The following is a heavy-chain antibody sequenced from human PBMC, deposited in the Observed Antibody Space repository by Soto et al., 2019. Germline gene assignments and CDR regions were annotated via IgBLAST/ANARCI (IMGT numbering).Heavy chain of an antibody. J-gene: IGHJ3*02. Sequence: GGPMRQSCAASRCTFSSYSMNWVRQAPGKGLEWVSYISSSSSTIYYADSVKGRFTISRDNAKNSLYLQMNSLRAEDTAVYYCARDGPPDYDAFDIWGQGTMVTVSS. CDR2: ISSSSSTI. CDR1: RCTFSSYS. V-gene: IGHV3-48*01. D-gene: IGHD4-17*01. CDR3: ARDGPPDYDAFDI.